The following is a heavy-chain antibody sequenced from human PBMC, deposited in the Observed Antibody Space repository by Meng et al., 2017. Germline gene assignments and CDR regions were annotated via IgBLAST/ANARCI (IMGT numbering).Heavy chain of an antibody. CDR3: ARLVAGTFGQLFDP. D-gene: IGHD2-15*01. CDR1: GYTYTSYA. J-gene: IGHJ5*02. V-gene: IGHV7-4-1*02. CDR2: INTNTGNP. Sequence: QLLLVQTGSEFKKPGASVKVSCKASGYTYTSYAMNWVRQAPGQGLEWMGWINTNTGNPTYAQGFTGRFVFSLDTSVSTAYLQISSLKAEDTAVYYCARLVAGTFGQLFDPWGQGTLVTVSS.